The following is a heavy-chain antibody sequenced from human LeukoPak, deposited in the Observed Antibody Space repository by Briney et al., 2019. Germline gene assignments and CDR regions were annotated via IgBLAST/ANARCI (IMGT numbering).Heavy chain of an antibody. V-gene: IGHV3-30*02. D-gene: IGHD3-9*01. CDR1: GFTFSSYG. J-gene: IGHJ4*02. Sequence: GGSLRLSCAASGFTFSSYGMHWVRQAPGKGLEWVAFIRYDGSNKYYADSVKGRFTISRDNSENTLYLQMNSLRAEDTAVYYCAKDGGGGGLRYFDYPDYWGQGTLVTVSS. CDR2: IRYDGSNK. CDR3: AKDGGGGGLRYFDYPDY.